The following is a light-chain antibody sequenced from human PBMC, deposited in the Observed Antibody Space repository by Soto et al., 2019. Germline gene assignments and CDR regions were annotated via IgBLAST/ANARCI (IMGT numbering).Light chain of an antibody. CDR1: QSISRW. Sequence: DIQMTQSPSTLSASVGDRVIITCRASQSISRWLAWYQQKPGKAPKLLIYDASSLESGVPSRFSGSGSGTEFTLTVTSLQPEDFATYFCQQYDKYSTFGHGTKVDIK. CDR3: QQYDKYST. V-gene: IGKV1-5*01. CDR2: DAS. J-gene: IGKJ1*01.